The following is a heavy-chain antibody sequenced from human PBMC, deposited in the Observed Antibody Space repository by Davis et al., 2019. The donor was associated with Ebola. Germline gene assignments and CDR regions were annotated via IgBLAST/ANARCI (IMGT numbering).Heavy chain of an antibody. CDR3: ATRDGYSNWYFDL. CDR2: ISYDGSNK. Sequence: GESLKISCAASGFTFSSYGMHWVRQAPGKGLEWVAVISYDGSNKYYADSVKGRFTISRDNSKNTLYLQMNSLRAEDTAVYYCATRDGYSNWYFDLWGRGTLVTVSS. CDR1: GFTFSSYG. D-gene: IGHD5-24*01. V-gene: IGHV3-30*03. J-gene: IGHJ2*01.